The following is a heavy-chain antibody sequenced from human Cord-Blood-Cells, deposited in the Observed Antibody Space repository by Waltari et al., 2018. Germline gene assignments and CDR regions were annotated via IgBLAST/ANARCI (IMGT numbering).Heavy chain of an antibody. J-gene: IGHJ3*02. CDR3: ARKTLGQDFWSGYYTADDAFDI. CDR1: GFSLSNARMG. CDR2: IFSNDEK. Sequence: QVTLKESGPVLVKPTETLTLTCTVSGFSLSNARMGVSWIRQPPGKALEWLAHIFSNDEKSYSTSLKSRLTISKDTSKSQVVLTMTNMDPVDTATYYCARKTLGQDFWSGYYTADDAFDIWGQGTMVTVSS. D-gene: IGHD3-3*01. V-gene: IGHV2-26*01.